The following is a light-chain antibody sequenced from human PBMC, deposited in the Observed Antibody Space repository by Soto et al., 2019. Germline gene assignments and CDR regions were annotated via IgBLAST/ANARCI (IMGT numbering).Light chain of an antibody. V-gene: IGLV2-14*01. Sequence: QSVLTQPASVSGSPGQSITISCTGTSGGVGGYNYVSWYQQHPGKAPKLMIYDVSNRPSGVSNRFSGSKSGNTASLTISGLQAEDEADYYCSLYTSSSTYVFGNGTKVTVL. J-gene: IGLJ1*01. CDR3: SLYTSSSTYV. CDR1: SGGVGGYNY. CDR2: DVS.